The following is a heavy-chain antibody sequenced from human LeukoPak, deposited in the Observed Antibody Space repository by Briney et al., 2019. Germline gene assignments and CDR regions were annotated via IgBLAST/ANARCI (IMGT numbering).Heavy chain of an antibody. CDR1: GFTFDDYA. CDR2: ISWNSGSI. J-gene: IGHJ4*02. CDR3: AKASLVLRYFDWLLSPDY. D-gene: IGHD3-9*01. Sequence: PGGSLRLSCAASGFTFDDYAMHWVRQAPGKGLEWVSGISWNSGSIGYADSVKSRFTISRDNAKNSLYLQMNSLRAEDTALYYCAKASLVLRYFDWLLSPDYWGQGTLVTVSS. V-gene: IGHV3-9*01.